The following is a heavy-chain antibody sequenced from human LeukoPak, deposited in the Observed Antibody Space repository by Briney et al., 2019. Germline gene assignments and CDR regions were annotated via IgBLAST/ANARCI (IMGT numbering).Heavy chain of an antibody. CDR1: GGSISSYY. V-gene: IGHV4-59*01. Sequence: PSETLSLTCTVSGGSISSYYWSWIRQPPGKGLEWIGYIYYSGSTNYNPSLKSRVTISVDTSKNQFSLKLSSVTAADTAVYYCARFGMLLRAFDIWGQGTMVTVSS. CDR2: IYYSGST. CDR3: ARFGMLLRAFDI. D-gene: IGHD1-26*01. J-gene: IGHJ3*02.